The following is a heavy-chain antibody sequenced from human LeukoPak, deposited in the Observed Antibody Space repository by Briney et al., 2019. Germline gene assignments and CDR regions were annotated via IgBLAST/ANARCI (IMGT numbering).Heavy chain of an antibody. CDR2: IYSGGST. CDR3: ARVSGWDYFDY. V-gene: IGHV3-53*01. J-gene: IGHJ4*02. CDR1: GVTVSSNY. D-gene: IGHD6-19*01. Sequence: GGSLRLSCAASGVTVSSNYMSWVRQAPGKGLEWVSVIYSGGSTYYADSVKGRFTISRDNSKNTLYLQMNSLRAEDTAVYYCARVSGWDYFDYWGQGTLVTVSS.